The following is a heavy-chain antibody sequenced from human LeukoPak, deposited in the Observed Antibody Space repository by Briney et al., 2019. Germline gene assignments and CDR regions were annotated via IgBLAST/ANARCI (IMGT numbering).Heavy chain of an antibody. CDR2: IYSGGST. Sequence: PGGSLRLSCAASGFTVSSNYMSWVRQAPGEGLEWVSVIYSGGSTYYADSVKGRFTISRDNSKNTLYLQMNSLRAEDTAVYYCARDAPHYYDSSGYQDYWGQGTLVTVSS. V-gene: IGHV3-53*01. CDR1: GFTVSSNY. CDR3: ARDAPHYYDSSGYQDY. D-gene: IGHD3-22*01. J-gene: IGHJ4*02.